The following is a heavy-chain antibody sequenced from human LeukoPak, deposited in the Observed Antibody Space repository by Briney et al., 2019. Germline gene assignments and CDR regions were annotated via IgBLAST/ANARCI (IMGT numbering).Heavy chain of an antibody. D-gene: IGHD1-26*01. Sequence: ASVKVSCKASGYTFTNYYMHWVRQAPGQGLEWLGLITPSGGSTWYAQKFQGRVTMTRDMSTSTDYMELSSLRSEDTAVYYCARDNSVGDYVWWFDPWGQGTLVTVSS. CDR1: GYTFTNYY. CDR2: ITPSGGST. V-gene: IGHV1-46*01. J-gene: IGHJ5*02. CDR3: ARDNSVGDYVWWFDP.